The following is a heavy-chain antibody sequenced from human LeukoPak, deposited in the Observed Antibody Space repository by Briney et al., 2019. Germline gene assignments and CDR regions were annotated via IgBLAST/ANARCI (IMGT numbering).Heavy chain of an antibody. CDR3: ARGRSNGWFY. Sequence: SETLSLTCTVSGDSIGRYYWNWIRQPPGKGPEWIGYIDDSGRTNYNPSLKSRVTISKDTSRNQFSLKLNSVTAADTAVYYCARGRSNGWFYWGQGTLVTVSS. D-gene: IGHD2-8*01. CDR2: IDDSGRT. V-gene: IGHV4-59*01. CDR1: GDSIGRYY. J-gene: IGHJ4*02.